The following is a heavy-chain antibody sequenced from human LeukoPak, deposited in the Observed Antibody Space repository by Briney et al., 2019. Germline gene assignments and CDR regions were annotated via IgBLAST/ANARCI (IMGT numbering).Heavy chain of an antibody. D-gene: IGHD3-3*01. CDR3: ARVQNYDFWSGYYTRYFQH. J-gene: IGHJ1*01. Sequence: GRSLRLSCAASGFTFSSYAMHWVRQAPGKGLEWVAVISYDGSNKYYADSVKGRFTISRDNFKNTLYLQMNSLRAEDTAVYYCARVQNYDFWSGYYTRYFQHWGQGTLVTVSS. V-gene: IGHV3-30-3*01. CDR1: GFTFSSYA. CDR2: ISYDGSNK.